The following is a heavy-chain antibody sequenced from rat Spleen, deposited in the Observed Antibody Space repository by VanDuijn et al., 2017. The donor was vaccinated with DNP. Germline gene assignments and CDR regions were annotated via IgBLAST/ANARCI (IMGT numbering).Heavy chain of an antibody. CDR3: TSNPHIRTAAPFDY. Sequence: EVQLAESGGGLVQPGRSLKLSCAASGFTFSDYYMAWVRQAPTKGLEWVASISTSGDNTYYRDSVKGRFTVSRDNAQSTLYLQMDSLRSEDTATYYCTSNPHIRTAAPFDYWGQGVMVTVSS. CDR1: GFTFSDYY. J-gene: IGHJ2*01. V-gene: IGHV5-25*01. CDR2: ISTSGDNT. D-gene: IGHD3-8*01.